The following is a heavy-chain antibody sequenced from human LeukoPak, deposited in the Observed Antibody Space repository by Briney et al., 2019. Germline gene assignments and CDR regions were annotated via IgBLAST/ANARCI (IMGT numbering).Heavy chain of an antibody. Sequence: PGGSLRLSCAASGFAFSNYAMHWVHQAPGKGLQWVAVISYDGTKKYYADSLKGRFTISRDNSKNTLYLRMNSLRTEDTAVYYCAIGDGLGELSSSFDHWGQGTLVTVSS. J-gene: IGHJ4*02. CDR1: GFAFSNYA. CDR3: AIGDGLGELSSSFDH. D-gene: IGHD3-16*02. V-gene: IGHV3-30*04. CDR2: ISYDGTKK.